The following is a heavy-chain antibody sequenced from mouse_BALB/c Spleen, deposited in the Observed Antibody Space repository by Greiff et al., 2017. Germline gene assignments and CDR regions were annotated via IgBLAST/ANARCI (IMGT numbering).Heavy chain of an antibody. Sequence: VKLQESGPGLVAPSQSLSITCTVSGFSLTSYGVHWVRQPPGKGLEWLGVIWAGGSTNYNSALMSRLSISKDNSKSQVFLKMNSLQTDDTAMYYCAREDSSEGFAYWGQGTLVTVSA. CDR1: GFSLTSYG. J-gene: IGHJ3*01. CDR3: AREDSSEGFAY. D-gene: IGHD3-2*01. CDR2: IWAGGST. V-gene: IGHV2-9*02.